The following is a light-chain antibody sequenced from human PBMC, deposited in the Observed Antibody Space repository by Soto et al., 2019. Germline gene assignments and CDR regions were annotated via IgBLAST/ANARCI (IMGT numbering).Light chain of an antibody. CDR2: GAC. V-gene: IGKV3-20*01. CDR1: QSVSSSY. CDR3: QQYGSSPPMYT. Sequence: EIVLTQSPGTLSLSPGERATLSCRASQSVSSSYLAWYQQKPGQAPRLLIYGACSRATGIPDRFSGSGSGTDFTLTISRLEPEDFAVYYCQQYGSSPPMYTFGQGTKLEIK. J-gene: IGKJ2*01.